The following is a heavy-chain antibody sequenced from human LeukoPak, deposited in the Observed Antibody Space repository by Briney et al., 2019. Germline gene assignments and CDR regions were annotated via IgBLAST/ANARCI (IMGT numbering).Heavy chain of an antibody. D-gene: IGHD2-2*01. CDR3: ARESTDCSSTSCYAEYFDY. CDR1: GFTFSTYA. V-gene: IGHV3-30-3*01. J-gene: IGHJ4*02. CDR2: ISYDGSNK. Sequence: GGSLRLSCAASGFTFSTYAMHWVRQAPGKGLEWVALISYDGSNKYYADSVKGRFTISRDNSKNTLYLQMNRLRAEDTAVYYCARESTDCSSTSCYAEYFDYWGQGTLVTVSS.